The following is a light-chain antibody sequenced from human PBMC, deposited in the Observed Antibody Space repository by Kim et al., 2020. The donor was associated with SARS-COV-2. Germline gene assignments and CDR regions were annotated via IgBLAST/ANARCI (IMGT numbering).Light chain of an antibody. CDR3: QQRSNWPIT. V-gene: IGKV3-11*01. CDR1: QSVSSY. CDR2: DAS. Sequence: LSPGERVTLSCRASQSVSSYLAWYQQRPGQAPRLLIYDASSRAAGVPARFSGSGSGTDFTLTISGLEPEDFAFYYCQQRSNWPITFGQGTRLEIK. J-gene: IGKJ5*01.